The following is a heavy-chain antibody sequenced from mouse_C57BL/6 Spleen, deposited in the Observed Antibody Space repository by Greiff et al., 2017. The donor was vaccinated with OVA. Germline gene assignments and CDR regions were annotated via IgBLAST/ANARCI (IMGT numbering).Heavy chain of an antibody. D-gene: IGHD1-1*01. CDR2: IDPSDSYT. V-gene: IGHV1-69*01. Sequence: QVQLQQPGAELVMPGASVKLSCKASGYTFTSYWMHWVKQRPGQGLEWIGEIDPSDSYTNYNQKFKGKSTLTVDKSSSTAYMQLSSLTSEDSAVYYCASDIHYYDSSYWYFDVWGTGTTVTVSS. CDR3: ASDIHYYDSSYWYFDV. J-gene: IGHJ1*03. CDR1: GYTFTSYW.